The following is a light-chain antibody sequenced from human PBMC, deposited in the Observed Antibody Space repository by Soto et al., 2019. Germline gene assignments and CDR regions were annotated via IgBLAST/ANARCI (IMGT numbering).Light chain of an antibody. Sequence: DIQLTQSPSFLSASVGERVTITCRASQGIAGYLAWYQQKPGKAPKLLIYSASTLQSGVPSRFSGSGSGTDFTLTITTLQPEDFATYYCQQSYSAPTTFGGGTKVDIK. J-gene: IGKJ4*01. CDR3: QQSYSAPTT. CDR1: QGIAGY. CDR2: SAS. V-gene: IGKV1-9*01.